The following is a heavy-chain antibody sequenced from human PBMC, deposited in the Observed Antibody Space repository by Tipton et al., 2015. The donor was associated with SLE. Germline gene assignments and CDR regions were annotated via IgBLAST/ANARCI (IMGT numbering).Heavy chain of an antibody. CDR3: ARVHRSSSPLY. V-gene: IGHV3-48*03. D-gene: IGHD6-6*01. J-gene: IGHJ4*02. CDR2: ISNSGNTI. Sequence: SLRLSCAASGFTFSSYEMNWVRQAPGKGLEWISYISNSGNTIYYADSLKGRFTISRDNAKNSLYLQMNSLRAEDTAVYYCARVHRSSSPLYWGQGTLVTVSS. CDR1: GFTFSSYE.